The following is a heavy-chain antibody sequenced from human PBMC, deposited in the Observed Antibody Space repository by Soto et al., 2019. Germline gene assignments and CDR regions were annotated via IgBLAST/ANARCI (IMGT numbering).Heavy chain of an antibody. Sequence: PGGSLRLSCAASGFTFSSYGMHWVRQAPGKGLEWVAVISYDGSNKYYADSVKGRFTISRDNSKNTLYLQMNSLRAEDTAVYYCAKDGVLRFLEWLFPPYGMDVWGQGTTVTVSS. V-gene: IGHV3-30*18. J-gene: IGHJ6*02. CDR1: GFTFSSYG. CDR2: ISYDGSNK. D-gene: IGHD3-3*01. CDR3: AKDGVLRFLEWLFPPYGMDV.